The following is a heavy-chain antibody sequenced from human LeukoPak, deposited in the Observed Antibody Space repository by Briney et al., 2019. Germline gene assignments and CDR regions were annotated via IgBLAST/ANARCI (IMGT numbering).Heavy chain of an antibody. J-gene: IGHJ4*02. D-gene: IGHD3-16*02. CDR2: IYYSGST. Sequence: KPSETLSPTCTVSGGSISSSSYYWGWIRQPPGKGLEWIGSIYYSGSTYYNPSLKSRVTISVDTSKNQFSLKLSSVTAADTAVYYCARQLMITFGGDIVSGFDYWGQGTLVTVSS. CDR3: ARQLMITFGGDIVSGFDY. V-gene: IGHV4-39*01. CDR1: GGSISSSSYY.